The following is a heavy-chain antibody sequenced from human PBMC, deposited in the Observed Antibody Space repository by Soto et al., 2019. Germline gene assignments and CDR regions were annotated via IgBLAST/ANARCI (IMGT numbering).Heavy chain of an antibody. CDR3: ARVVLSLVGTGAFDI. Sequence: GASVKVSCKASGYTFTSYAMHWVRQAPGQRLEWMEWINAGNGNTKYSQKFQGRVTMTTDTSTSTAYMELRSLRSDDTAVYYCARVVLSLVGTGAFDIWGQGTMVTVSS. CDR1: GYTFTSYA. J-gene: IGHJ3*02. CDR2: INAGNGNT. V-gene: IGHV1-3*01. D-gene: IGHD2-8*02.